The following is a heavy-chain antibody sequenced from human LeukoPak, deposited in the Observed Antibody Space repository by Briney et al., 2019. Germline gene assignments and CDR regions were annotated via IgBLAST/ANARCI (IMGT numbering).Heavy chain of an antibody. CDR2: VYFSGNT. D-gene: IGHD6-25*01. J-gene: IGHJ4*02. CDR1: DDSITSTTYY. V-gene: IGHV4-39*07. Sequence: SETLSLTCTVSDDSITSTTYYWGWLRQPPGKALEWIGSVYFSGNTYYNPSFNSRVTISLDMSKNQFSLKLNSVTAADTAVYFCAREVSGSFPSLAYAIDSWGQGTLVTVSS. CDR3: AREVSGSFPSLAYAIDS.